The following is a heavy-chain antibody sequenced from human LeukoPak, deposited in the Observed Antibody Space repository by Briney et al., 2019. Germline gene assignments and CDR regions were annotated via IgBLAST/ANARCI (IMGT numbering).Heavy chain of an antibody. Sequence: SQTLSLTCAISGDSVSSNSAVWNGIRQSPARGREWLGSTYYRSKWSNNYAVSVKSRIIINADTSENQFSMQLNSVTPEDTAVYCCGRGDQAFDYWGQGTLVTVSS. D-gene: IGHD2-2*01. J-gene: IGHJ4*02. CDR2: TYYRSKWSN. CDR1: GDSVSSNSAV. V-gene: IGHV6-1*01. CDR3: GRGDQAFDY.